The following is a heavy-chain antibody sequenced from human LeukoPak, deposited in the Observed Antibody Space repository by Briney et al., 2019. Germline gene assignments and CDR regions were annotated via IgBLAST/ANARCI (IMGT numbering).Heavy chain of an antibody. CDR3: ARDGGYGGNSYHYYYGMDV. Sequence: PSETLSLTCTVSGGSVSSISYYWSWIRQPPGKRLEWIGYIYHSGSTYYNPSLKSRVTISVDTSKNQFSLKLSSVTAADTAVYYCARDGGYGGNSYHYYYGMDVWGQGTTVTVSS. D-gene: IGHD4-23*01. CDR1: GGSVSSISYY. J-gene: IGHJ6*02. CDR2: IYHSGST. V-gene: IGHV4-61*01.